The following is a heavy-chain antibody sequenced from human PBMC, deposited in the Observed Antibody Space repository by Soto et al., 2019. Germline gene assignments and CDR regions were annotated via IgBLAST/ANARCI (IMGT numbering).Heavy chain of an antibody. J-gene: IGHJ5*02. D-gene: IGHD3-16*01. CDR3: ARVGGMTWFDP. Sequence: QVQLQESGPGLVKPSQTLSLTCTVSGGSISSGGYYWSWIRQHPGKGLEWIGYIYSSGSTYYNPALERRFPRSGATSKSQFSLTLSSVTTADTAVYYWARVGGMTWFDPWGRGTRVTVSS. V-gene: IGHV4-31*03. CDR1: GGSISSGGYY. CDR2: IYSSGST.